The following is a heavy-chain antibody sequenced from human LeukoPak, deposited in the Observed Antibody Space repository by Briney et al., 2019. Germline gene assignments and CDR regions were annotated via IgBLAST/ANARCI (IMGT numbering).Heavy chain of an antibody. V-gene: IGHV4-61*08. CDR1: GGSVDTIDYY. J-gene: IGHJ3*02. CDR3: AGDQGGSAHRHAFDI. D-gene: IGHD1-26*01. Sequence: KPSETLSLTCTVSGGSVDTIDYYWSWIRQPPGKGLEWIGYMYHTGSSIYSPSLKGRLTISVDTSKNQFTLNLSSMTAADTAVYYCAGDQGGSAHRHAFDIWGQGTLVTVSS. CDR2: MYHTGSS.